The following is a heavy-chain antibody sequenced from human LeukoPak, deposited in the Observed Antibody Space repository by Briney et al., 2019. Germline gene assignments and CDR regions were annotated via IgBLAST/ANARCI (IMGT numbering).Heavy chain of an antibody. D-gene: IGHD3-22*01. V-gene: IGHV4-59*01. CDR2: IYYSGST. J-gene: IGHJ4*02. CDR3: ARMVHDSSGYFSYRFDY. CDR1: GGSISSYY. Sequence: PSETLSLTCTLSGGSISSYYWSWIRQPPGKGLEWIGYIYYSGSTNYNPSLKSRVTISVDTSKNQFSLQLTSVTAADTAVYYCARMVHDSSGYFSYRFDYWGQGTLVTVSS.